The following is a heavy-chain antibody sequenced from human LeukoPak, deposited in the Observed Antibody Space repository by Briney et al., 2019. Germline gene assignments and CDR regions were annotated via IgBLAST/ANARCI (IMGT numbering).Heavy chain of an antibody. CDR3: ARYVDTTMLT. V-gene: IGHV3-48*02. Sequence: NPGGSLRLSCAASGFTFSSYTMNWVRQAPGKGLEWVSYISSSSTIYYADSVKGRFTISRDNAKNSLYLQMNSLRDEDTAVYYCARYVDTTMLTWGQGTLVTVSS. CDR1: GFTFSSYT. CDR2: ISSSSTI. D-gene: IGHD5-18*01. J-gene: IGHJ4*02.